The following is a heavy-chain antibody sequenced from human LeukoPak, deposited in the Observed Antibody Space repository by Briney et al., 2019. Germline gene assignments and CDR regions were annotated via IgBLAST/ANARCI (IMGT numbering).Heavy chain of an antibody. CDR1: DGSISRSSSY. J-gene: IGHJ4*02. CDR3: ARHAPSTVTTWWDY. CDR2: IFYSGTT. V-gene: IGHV4-39*01. D-gene: IGHD4-17*01. Sequence: SETLSLTCTVSDGSISRSSSYWGWIRQPPGKGREWIGSIFYSGTTYYNPSLKSRVTISVDTSKNQFSLKMTSVTAADTAVYYCARHAPSTVTTWWDYWGQRTLVTVSS.